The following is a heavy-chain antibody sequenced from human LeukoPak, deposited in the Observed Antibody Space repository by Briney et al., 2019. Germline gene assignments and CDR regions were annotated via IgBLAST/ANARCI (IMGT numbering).Heavy chain of an antibody. Sequence: GGSLRLSCAASGFTFSSYSMNWVRQAPGKGLEWVSSISSSSSYIYYADSVKGRFTISRDNAKNSLYLQMNSLRAEDTAVYYCARGYRGYLFFDYWGQGTLVTVSS. J-gene: IGHJ4*02. CDR3: ARGYRGYLFFDY. V-gene: IGHV3-21*01. CDR1: GFTFSSYS. D-gene: IGHD5-12*01. CDR2: ISSSSSYI.